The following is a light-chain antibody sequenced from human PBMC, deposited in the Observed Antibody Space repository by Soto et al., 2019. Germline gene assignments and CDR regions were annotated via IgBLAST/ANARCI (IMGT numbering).Light chain of an antibody. CDR1: QSVSSTF. V-gene: IGKV3-20*01. CDR2: GAS. Sequence: DIMLTQSPGTLSLSPGERATLSCRASQSVSSTFFAWYQQKPGQAPRLLMFGASNRATGIPDRFSGSGSGTDFTLTISRLEPEDFAMYYCQQYGTSPRGTFGQGTKVDIK. J-gene: IGKJ1*01. CDR3: QQYGTSPRGT.